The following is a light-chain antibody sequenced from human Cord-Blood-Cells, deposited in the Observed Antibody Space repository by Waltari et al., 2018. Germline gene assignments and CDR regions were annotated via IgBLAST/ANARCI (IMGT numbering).Light chain of an antibody. CDR3: QQSYSTPRT. J-gene: IGKJ4*01. CDR2: AAS. V-gene: IGKV1-39*01. CDR1: QSISSY. Sequence: DIQMTQSPASRSASVAARVTITCRASQSISSYLNWYQQKPGKAPKLLIYAASSLQSGVPSRFSGNVSGTDFTLTISSLQPEDFATFYCQQSYSTPRTFGGGTKVEIK.